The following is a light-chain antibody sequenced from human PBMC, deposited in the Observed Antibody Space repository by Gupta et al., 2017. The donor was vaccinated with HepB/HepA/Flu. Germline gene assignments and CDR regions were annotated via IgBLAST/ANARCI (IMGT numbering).Light chain of an antibody. CDR3: QQCKNLPDT. J-gene: IGKJ2*01. V-gene: IGKV1-33*01. CDR1: QDIRTN. Sequence: IRMTQSPPSLSASVGDRVTPSGQEGQDIRTNLNWYHKRPGKAPNLLFYGASTVKTGVQSWCSRTGSRKVFTFIISSLQSDDFGNYFCQQCKNLPDTFGQGTKLEI. CDR2: GAS.